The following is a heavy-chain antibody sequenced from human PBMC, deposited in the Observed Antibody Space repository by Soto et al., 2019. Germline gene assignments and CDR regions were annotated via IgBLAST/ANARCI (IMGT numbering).Heavy chain of an antibody. V-gene: IGHV4-31*03. CDR1: GGSIRSGGYY. D-gene: IGHD3-3*01. Sequence: QVQLQESGPGLVKPSQTLSLTCTVSGGSIRSGGYYWTWIRQYPGKGLEWIGYIFYSGTTYYNPSLKSRVTISLGTSTNQFSLKLSSVTAADTAVYYCARKPTYDFWSPYYFDYWGQGSLVTVSS. J-gene: IGHJ4*02. CDR2: IFYSGTT. CDR3: ARKPTYDFWSPYYFDY.